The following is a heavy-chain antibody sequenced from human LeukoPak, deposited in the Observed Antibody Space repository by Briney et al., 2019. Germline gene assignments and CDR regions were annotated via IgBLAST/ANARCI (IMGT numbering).Heavy chain of an antibody. CDR2: IKSKTDGGTT. Sequence: PRGSLRLSCAASGFTFCNAWMSWGRPALGKGLEWVGRIKSKTDGGTTDYTEAVKGRFTISRDDSKNTLYLQMNSLKTEDTAVYFCTTATYYHDGSYYYLVIDYWGQGSLVTVSS. J-gene: IGHJ4*02. CDR1: GFTFCNAW. D-gene: IGHD3-22*01. V-gene: IGHV3-15*01. CDR3: TTATYYHDGSYYYLVIDY.